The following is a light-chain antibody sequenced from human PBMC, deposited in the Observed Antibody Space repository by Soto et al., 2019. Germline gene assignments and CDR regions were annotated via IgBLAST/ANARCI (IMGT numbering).Light chain of an antibody. Sequence: ETVLTQSPGTLSLSPGERVTLSCRTSQSVCSRCFAWYQQKPGQSPRLLIYGASTRATGIPDRFSGSGSGTDVTLTISRLEPEDFAVYYCQHYGTTPWTFGQGTKVAIK. CDR3: QHYGTTPWT. J-gene: IGKJ1*01. CDR2: GAS. CDR1: QSVCSRC. V-gene: IGKV3-20*01.